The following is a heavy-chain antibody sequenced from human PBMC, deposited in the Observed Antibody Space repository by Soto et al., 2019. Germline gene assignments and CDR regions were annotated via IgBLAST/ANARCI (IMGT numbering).Heavy chain of an antibody. Sequence: ASVKVSCKASGYTFTSYYMHWVRQAPGQGPEWMGIINPSGGSTSYAQKFQGRVTMTRDTSTSTVYMELSSLRSEDTAVYYCARSGYCSSTSCRPYYYGMDVWGQGTTVTVSS. CDR2: INPSGGST. V-gene: IGHV1-46*01. CDR1: GYTFTSYY. J-gene: IGHJ6*02. CDR3: ARSGYCSSTSCRPYYYGMDV. D-gene: IGHD2-2*03.